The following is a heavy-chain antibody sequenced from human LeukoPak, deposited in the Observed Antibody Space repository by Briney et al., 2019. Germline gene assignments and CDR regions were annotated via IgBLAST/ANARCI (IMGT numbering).Heavy chain of an antibody. CDR3: ARGSPPDY. V-gene: IGHV3-30-3*01. Sequence: PGRSLSLSCAASGVTFSGYAMNWARQAPGKGLEWVAVISYDGSNKYCADSVKGRFTISRDNSKNTLYLQMNSLRAEDTAVYYCARGSPPDYWGQGTLVTVSS. CDR1: GVTFSGYA. J-gene: IGHJ4*02. CDR2: ISYDGSNK.